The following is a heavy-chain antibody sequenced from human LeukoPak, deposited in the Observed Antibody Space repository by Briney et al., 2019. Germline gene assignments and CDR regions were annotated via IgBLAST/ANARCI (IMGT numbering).Heavy chain of an antibody. CDR1: GGTFSSYA. CDR3: ARAASQGPPYYFDY. J-gene: IGHJ4*02. CDR2: IIPIFGIA. V-gene: IGHV1-69*04. Sequence: SVKVSCKASGGTFSSYAISWVRQAPGQGLEWTGRIIPIFGIANYAQKFQGRVTITADKSTSTAYMELSSLRSEDTAVYYCARAASQGPPYYFDYWGQGTLVTVSS.